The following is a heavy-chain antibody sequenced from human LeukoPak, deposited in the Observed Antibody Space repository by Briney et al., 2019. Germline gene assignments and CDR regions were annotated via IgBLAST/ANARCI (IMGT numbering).Heavy chain of an antibody. V-gene: IGHV5-51*01. J-gene: IGHJ4*02. D-gene: IGHD6-19*01. CDR1: GYTFNTYW. Sequence: PGESLQISCKGSGYTFNTYWVGWVRQMPGKGLEWIGIIYPGDSDIRYSPSFRGQVTISADKSSSTAYLQWGSLKASDTAMYYCARRDVSAWYYFDYWGQGTLVTVSS. CDR3: ARRDVSAWYYFDY. CDR2: IYPGDSDI.